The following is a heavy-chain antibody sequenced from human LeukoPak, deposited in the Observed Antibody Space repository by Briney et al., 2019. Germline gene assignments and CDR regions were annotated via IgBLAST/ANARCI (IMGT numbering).Heavy chain of an antibody. CDR3: ARDSEYCSSTSCYTYYYYGMDV. Sequence: ASVKVSCKASGYTFTSYGISWVRQAPGQGLEWMGWISAYNGNTNYAQKLQGRVTMTTVTSTSTAYMELRSLRSDDTAVYYCARDSEYCSSTSCYTYYYYGMDVWGQGTTVTVSS. D-gene: IGHD2-2*02. CDR2: ISAYNGNT. J-gene: IGHJ6*02. CDR1: GYTFTSYG. V-gene: IGHV1-18*01.